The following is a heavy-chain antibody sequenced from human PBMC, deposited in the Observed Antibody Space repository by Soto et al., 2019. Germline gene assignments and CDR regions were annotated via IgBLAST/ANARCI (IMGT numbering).Heavy chain of an antibody. J-gene: IGHJ3*02. CDR1: GFTFSSYA. CDR2: ISGSGGST. CDR3: SKGRRITIFGVARHDAFEI. V-gene: IGHV3-23*01. D-gene: IGHD3-3*01. Sequence: GGSLRLSCAASGFTFSSYAMSWVRQAPGKGLEWVSAISGSGGSTYYADSVKDRFTISRDNSKNTLYLQMNSLRAEDTAVYYCSKGRRITIFGVARHDAFEIWGQGTMVTVSS.